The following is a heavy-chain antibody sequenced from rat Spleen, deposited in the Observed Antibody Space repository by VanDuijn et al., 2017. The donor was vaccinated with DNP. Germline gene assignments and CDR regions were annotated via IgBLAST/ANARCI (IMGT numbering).Heavy chain of an antibody. CDR2: IRYDGGTT. Sequence: EVQLVESGGGLLQPGRSLKLSCAASGFTFSAYYMAWVRQAPTKGLEWVAYIRYDGGTTYYGDSVKGRFTLSRDNAKSTLYLQMNSLRSEDMATYYCVRWYNSGYYFDYWGHGVMVTVSS. J-gene: IGHJ2*01. CDR1: GFTFSAYY. CDR3: VRWYNSGYYFDY. V-gene: IGHV5-22*01. D-gene: IGHD4-3*01.